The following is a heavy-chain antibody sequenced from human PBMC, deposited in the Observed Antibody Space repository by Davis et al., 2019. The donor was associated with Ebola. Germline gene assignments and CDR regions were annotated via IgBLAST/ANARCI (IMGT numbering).Heavy chain of an antibody. Sequence: SLKISCAASGFTFSSYGIHWVRQAPGKGPAWVAFISYEGSSTYYADSVKGRFTISRDNAKNSLYLQMNSLRAEDTAVYYCARVSGYSGYDHNVWGQGTLVTVSS. V-gene: IGHV3-30*03. CDR1: GFTFSSYG. J-gene: IGHJ4*02. CDR3: ARVSGYSGYDHNV. CDR2: ISYEGSST. D-gene: IGHD5-12*01.